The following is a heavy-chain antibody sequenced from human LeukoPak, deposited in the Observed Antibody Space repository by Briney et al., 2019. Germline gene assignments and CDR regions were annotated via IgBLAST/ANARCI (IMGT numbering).Heavy chain of an antibody. D-gene: IGHD3-22*01. V-gene: IGHV1-69*13. J-gene: IGHJ3*02. CDR2: IIPIFGTA. CDR1: GGTFSSYA. Sequence: GASVKVSCKAPGGTFSSYAISWVRQAPGQGLEWMGGIIPIFGTANYAQKFQGRVTITADEPTSTAYMELSSLRSEDTAVYYCASIWKVGGSGYYYTDAFDIWGQGTMVTVSS. CDR3: ASIWKVGGSGYYYTDAFDI.